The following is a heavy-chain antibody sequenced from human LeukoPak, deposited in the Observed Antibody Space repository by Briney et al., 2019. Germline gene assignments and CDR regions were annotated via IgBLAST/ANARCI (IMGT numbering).Heavy chain of an antibody. CDR3: ARVSIGSGWYFDY. V-gene: IGHV4-59*01. J-gene: IGHJ4*02. D-gene: IGHD6-19*01. CDR1: GGSISSYY. Sequence: SETLSLTCTVSGGSISSYYWSWIRQPPGKGLEWIGYIYYSGSTNYNPSLKSRVTISVDTPKNQFSLKLSSVTAADTAVSYCARVSIGSGWYFDYWGQGTLVTVSS. CDR2: IYYSGST.